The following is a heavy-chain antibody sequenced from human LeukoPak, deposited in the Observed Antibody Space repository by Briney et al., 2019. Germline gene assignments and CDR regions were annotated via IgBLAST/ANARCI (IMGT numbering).Heavy chain of an antibody. J-gene: IGHJ4*02. CDR3: ARGRLLGYCSGGSCYSYYFDY. Sequence: SETLSLTCTVSGGSISSSSYYWGWIRQPPGKGLEWIGSIYCSGSTYYNPSLKSRVTISVDTSKNQFSLKLSSVTAADTAVYYCARGRLLGYCSGGSCYSYYFDYWGQGTLVTVSS. CDR2: IYCSGST. CDR1: GGSISSSSYY. D-gene: IGHD2-15*01. V-gene: IGHV4-39*07.